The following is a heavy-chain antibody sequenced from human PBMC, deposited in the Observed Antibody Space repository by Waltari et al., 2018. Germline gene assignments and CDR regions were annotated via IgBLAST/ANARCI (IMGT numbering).Heavy chain of an antibody. CDR1: GFTFSSYW. V-gene: IGHV3-7*01. D-gene: IGHD1-1*01. CDR2: IHQDGTEK. Sequence: EVQLVESGGGLVQPGGSLRLSCAVSGFTFSSYWMSWVRQAPGKGLGWLANIHQDGTEKYYVDSVKGRFTISRDNAKNSLNLQMNSLRGEDTAVYYCVRDAGGLEDYFDYWGQGTLVTVSS. J-gene: IGHJ4*02. CDR3: VRDAGGLEDYFDY.